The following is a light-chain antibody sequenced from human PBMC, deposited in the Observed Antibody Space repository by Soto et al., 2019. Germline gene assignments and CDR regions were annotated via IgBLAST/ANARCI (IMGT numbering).Light chain of an antibody. J-gene: IGLJ2*01. CDR3: CSYAGSYTSHVV. V-gene: IGLV2-11*01. CDR1: SSDVVGYNY. Sequence: QSALTQPRSVSGSPGQSVTISCTGTSSDVVGYNYVSWYQQHPGKAPKLMIYDVSKRPSGVPDRFSGSKSGNTASLTISGLQAEDEADYYCCSYAGSYTSHVVFGGGTKVTVL. CDR2: DVS.